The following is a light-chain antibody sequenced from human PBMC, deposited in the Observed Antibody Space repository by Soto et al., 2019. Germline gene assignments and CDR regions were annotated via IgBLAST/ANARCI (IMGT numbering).Light chain of an antibody. CDR1: SSNIGAGYE. CDR3: QSYDSSLSASYV. J-gene: IGLJ1*01. Sequence: QSVLTQPPSVSGAPGQRVTISCTGSSSNIGAGYEVHWYQQHPGKAPKFLIYGNTNRPSGVPDRFSGSKSGTSASLAITGLQAEDEADYYCQSYDSSLSASYVFGGGTKLTVL. V-gene: IGLV1-40*01. CDR2: GNT.